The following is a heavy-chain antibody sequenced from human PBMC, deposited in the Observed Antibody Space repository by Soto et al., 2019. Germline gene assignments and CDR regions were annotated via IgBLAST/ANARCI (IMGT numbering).Heavy chain of an antibody. CDR2: ISYDGSNK. Sequence: GGSLRLSCAASGFTFSSYGMHWVRQAPGKGLEWVAVISYDGSNKYYADSVKGRFTISRDNSKNTLYLQMNSLRAEDTAVYYCAKVIIAAAGVWPEDYYYYGMDVWGQGTTVTVSS. J-gene: IGHJ6*02. CDR1: GFTFSSYG. D-gene: IGHD6-13*01. V-gene: IGHV3-30*18. CDR3: AKVIIAAAGVWPEDYYYYGMDV.